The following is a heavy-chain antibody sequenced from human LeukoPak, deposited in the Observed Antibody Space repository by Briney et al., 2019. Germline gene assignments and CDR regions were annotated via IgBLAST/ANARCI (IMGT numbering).Heavy chain of an antibody. J-gene: IGHJ6*02. CDR2: ISTDGKST. D-gene: IGHD2-2*01. CDR1: GFTFSNYW. Sequence: GGSLRLSCVASGFTFSNYWMLWVRQAPGKGLMWVSLISTDGKSTRYAESVKGRYTISRDNAKNALYLQMDILRVEDTALYFCVRDYQFIQEVWGQGTTVTVSS. CDR3: VRDYQFIQEV. V-gene: IGHV3-74*01.